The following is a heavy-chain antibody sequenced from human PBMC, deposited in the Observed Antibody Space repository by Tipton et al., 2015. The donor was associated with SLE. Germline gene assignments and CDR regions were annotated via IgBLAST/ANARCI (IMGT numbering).Heavy chain of an antibody. J-gene: IGHJ4*02. V-gene: IGHV4-59*01. D-gene: IGHD6-6*01. Sequence: TLSLTCTVSGVSMNRFYWSWIRQSPEKGLQWIAYIDYNGYANYNPSLKSRVTISVDTSKNQFSLKLNSVTAADTALYYCARGASSLDYWGLGTLVTVS. CDR3: ARGASSLDY. CDR2: IDYNGYA. CDR1: GVSMNRFY.